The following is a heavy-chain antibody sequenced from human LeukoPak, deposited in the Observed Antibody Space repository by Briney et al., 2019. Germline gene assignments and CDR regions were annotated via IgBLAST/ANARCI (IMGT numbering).Heavy chain of an antibody. Sequence: GRSLRLSCVASGFTFSSYGMHWVRQAPGKGLEWVAMISYDGSDKYYAESVKGRFTISRDNSKNTLYLQMNSLRDEDTAMYSCATLLLGVWGDYWGQGTLVTVSS. CDR3: ATLLLGVWGDY. CDR1: GFTFSSYG. J-gene: IGHJ4*02. V-gene: IGHV3-30*03. CDR2: ISYDGSDK. D-gene: IGHD3-16*01.